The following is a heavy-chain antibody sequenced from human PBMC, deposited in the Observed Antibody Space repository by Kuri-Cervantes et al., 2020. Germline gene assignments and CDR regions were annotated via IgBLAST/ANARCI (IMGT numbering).Heavy chain of an antibody. Sequence: GESLKISCAASGFTFGTYSMCWVRQAPGKGLEWVAVISYDGSNKYYADSVKGRFTISRDNSKNTLYLQMNSLRAEDTAVYYCARDLVVVPAATYGMDVWGQGTTVTVSS. CDR3: ARDLVVVPAATYGMDV. CDR2: ISYDGSNK. D-gene: IGHD2-2*01. CDR1: GFTFGTYS. V-gene: IGHV3-30-3*01. J-gene: IGHJ6*02.